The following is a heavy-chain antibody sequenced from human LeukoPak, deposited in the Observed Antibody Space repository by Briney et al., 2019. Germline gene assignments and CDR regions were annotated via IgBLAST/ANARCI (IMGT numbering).Heavy chain of an antibody. CDR3: ARARYYYDSSGLRGDAFDI. V-gene: IGHV1-2*02. CDR2: INPNSGGT. CDR1: EYTFTGYY. Sequence: ASVKVSCKASEYTFTGYYMHWVRQAPGQGLEWMGWINPNSGGTNYAQKFQGRVTMTRDTSISTAYMELSRLRSDDTAVYYCARARYYYDSSGLRGDAFDIWGQGTMVTVSS. D-gene: IGHD3-22*01. J-gene: IGHJ3*02.